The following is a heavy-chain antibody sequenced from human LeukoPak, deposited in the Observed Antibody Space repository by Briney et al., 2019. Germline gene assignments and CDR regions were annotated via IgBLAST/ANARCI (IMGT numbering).Heavy chain of an antibody. Sequence: ASVKVSCKASGYTFTGYYMHWVRQAPGQGLEWMGWINPNSGGTNYAQKFQGRVTMTRNTSISTAYMELSSLRSEDTAGYYCARAACSGGSGDYYYYYYMDVWGKGTTVTISS. D-gene: IGHD2-15*01. CDR1: GYTFTGYY. CDR3: ARAACSGGSGDYYYYYYMDV. CDR2: INPNSGGT. J-gene: IGHJ6*03. V-gene: IGHV1-2*02.